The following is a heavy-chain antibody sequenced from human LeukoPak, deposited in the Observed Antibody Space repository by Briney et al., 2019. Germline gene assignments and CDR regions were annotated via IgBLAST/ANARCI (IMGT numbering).Heavy chain of an antibody. CDR1: GYTFSRHG. D-gene: IGHD3-3*01. CDR2: TSGGKGDT. J-gene: IGHJ4*01. CDR3: MRGTWGVVLDY. Sequence: ASVKVSCKASGYTFSRHGMTWVRQAPGQGLEWMGWTSGGKGDTKYAQNLQGRVTMTTEANTAYMELRSLTSDDTAVYYCMRGTWGVVLDYWGHGTPVTVSS. V-gene: IGHV1-18*01.